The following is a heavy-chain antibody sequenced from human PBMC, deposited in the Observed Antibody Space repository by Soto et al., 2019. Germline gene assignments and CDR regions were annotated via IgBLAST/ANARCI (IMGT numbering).Heavy chain of an antibody. D-gene: IGHD6-13*01. V-gene: IGHV1-18*01. J-gene: IGHJ4*01. CDR2: ISAYNGNT. Sequence: QVQLVQSGAEVKKPGASVKVSCKASGYTFTNYAFSWVRQAPGQGLEWMGWISAYNGNTNYPQKLQGRVTMTTDTSTSTAYMELRSLRSDDTAVYSCARELAAAGPFDCWGHGTLVTVSS. CDR3: ARELAAAGPFDC. CDR1: GYTFTNYA.